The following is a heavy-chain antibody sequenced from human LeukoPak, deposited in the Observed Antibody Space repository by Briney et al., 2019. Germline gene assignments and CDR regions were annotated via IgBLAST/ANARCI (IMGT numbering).Heavy chain of an antibody. Sequence: ASVKVSCKASGYSFTGHYMHWVRQAPGQGLEWMGWINPKSGGTNYAQKFQGRVTMTRDTSISTAYMDMSSLRAEDTAIYFCAKGQVEYCSGSRCYPFDDWGQGTLVTVSS. CDR2: INPKSGGT. J-gene: IGHJ4*02. V-gene: IGHV1-2*02. CDR1: GYSFTGHY. D-gene: IGHD2-15*01. CDR3: AKGQVEYCSGSRCYPFDD.